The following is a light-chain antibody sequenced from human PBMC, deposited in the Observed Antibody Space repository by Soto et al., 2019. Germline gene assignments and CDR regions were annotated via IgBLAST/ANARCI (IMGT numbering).Light chain of an antibody. J-gene: IGKJ4*01. V-gene: IGKV2-30*01. CDR2: EVS. Sequence: EVVMTQSPLSLPVTLGQPASIFCRSSQSLLYSDGKTFLTWFHQRPGQAPRRLIYEVSNRDSGVRDSFGGVGEGTDFTLKISGVEPRVVGFYSGMQVTHGPLTLGGGTKVKIK. CDR1: QSLLYSDGKTF. CDR3: MQVTHGPLT.